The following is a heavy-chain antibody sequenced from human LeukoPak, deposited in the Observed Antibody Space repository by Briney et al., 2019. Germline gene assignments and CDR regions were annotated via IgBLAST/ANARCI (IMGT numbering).Heavy chain of an antibody. D-gene: IGHD6-6*01. CDR2: ISYDGRNK. CDR3: ARYSSSDYFDY. CDR1: GFTFSSYA. J-gene: IGHJ4*02. Sequence: GRSLRLSCAASGFTFSSYAMHWVRQAPGKGLEWVAVISYDGRNKYYADSVKGRFTISRDNSKNTLYLQMNSLRAEDTAVYYCARYSSSDYFDYWGQGTLVTVSS. V-gene: IGHV3-30*04.